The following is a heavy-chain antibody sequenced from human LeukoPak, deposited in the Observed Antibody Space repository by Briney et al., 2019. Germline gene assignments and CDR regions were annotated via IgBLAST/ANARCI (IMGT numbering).Heavy chain of an antibody. CDR1: GFTFSSYA. Sequence: GRSLRLSCAASGFTFSSYAMHWVRQAPGKGLEWVAVISYDGSNKYYADSVKGRFTISRDNSKNTLYLQMNSLRAEDTAVYYCARDGHDGDYWGQGTLVTVSS. CDR3: ARDGHDGDY. CDR2: ISYDGSNK. D-gene: IGHD5-12*01. J-gene: IGHJ4*02. V-gene: IGHV3-30-3*01.